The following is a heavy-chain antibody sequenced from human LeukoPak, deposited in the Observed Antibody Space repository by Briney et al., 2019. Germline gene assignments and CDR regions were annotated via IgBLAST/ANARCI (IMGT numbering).Heavy chain of an antibody. D-gene: IGHD2-15*01. CDR2: IYPGDSDT. V-gene: IGHV5-51*01. CDR3: ARLSYSHAPGD. J-gene: IGHJ4*02. CDR1: GYSFNSYW. Sequence: GESLKISCKGSGYSFNSYWIGWVRQMPGEGLEWMGMIYPGDSDTRYSPSLQGQVTMSADKSISTAYLQWSSLKASDTAMYFCARLSYSHAPGDWGQGTLVTVSS.